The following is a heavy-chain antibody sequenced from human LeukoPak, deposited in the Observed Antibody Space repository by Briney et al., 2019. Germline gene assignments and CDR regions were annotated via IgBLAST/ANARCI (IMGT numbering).Heavy chain of an antibody. CDR3: ARVGTYGSGSYLSWLDY. CDR2: IYYSGST. Sequence: SETLSLTCTVSGGSISSYYWSWIRQPPGKGLEWIGYIYYSGSTDYNPSPKSRVTISVDTSKNQFSLKLSSVTAADTAVYYCARVGTYGSGSYLSWLDYWGQGTLVTVSS. J-gene: IGHJ4*02. V-gene: IGHV4-59*01. CDR1: GGSISSYY. D-gene: IGHD3-10*01.